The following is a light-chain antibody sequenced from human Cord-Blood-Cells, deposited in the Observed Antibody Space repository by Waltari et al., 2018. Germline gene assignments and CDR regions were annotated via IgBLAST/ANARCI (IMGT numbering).Light chain of an antibody. CDR2: AAS. Sequence: DLLMTQSPYSQSASGGDRLTITCRASQSIRSYLNWYQQKPGKAPKLLIYAASSLQSGVPSRFSGSGSGTDFTLTISSLQPGDFATYYCQQSYSTPTFGGGTKVEIK. J-gene: IGKJ4*01. CDR3: QQSYSTPT. CDR1: QSIRSY. V-gene: IGKV1-39*01.